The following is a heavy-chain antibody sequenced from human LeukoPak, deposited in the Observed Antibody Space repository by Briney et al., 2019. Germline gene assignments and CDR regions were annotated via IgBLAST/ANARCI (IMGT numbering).Heavy chain of an antibody. J-gene: IGHJ4*02. CDR2: IYYSGST. D-gene: IGHD3-22*01. V-gene: IGHV4-39*07. CDR3: ARGQYYYDSSGYYNDY. Sequence: SETLSLTCTVSGGSISSSSYYWGWIRQAPGKGLEWIGSIYYSGSTYYNPSLKSRVTISVDTSKNQFSLKLSSVTAADTAVYYCARGQYYYDSSGYYNDYWGQGTLVTVSS. CDR1: GGSISSSSYY.